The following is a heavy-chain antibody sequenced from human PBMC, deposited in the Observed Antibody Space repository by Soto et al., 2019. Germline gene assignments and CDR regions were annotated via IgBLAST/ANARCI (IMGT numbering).Heavy chain of an antibody. J-gene: IGHJ4*02. D-gene: IGHD3-10*01. Sequence: SETLSLTCTVSGGPMDNFYWTWVRQSPEKTLEWIGNLLSSGSTNYNPSLKSPVTISGDMSKKQFSLKLTSVTAADTAVYYCARAKVLRGVPTIDYWGQGLLVTVSS. CDR2: LLSSGST. CDR3: ARAKVLRGVPTIDY. V-gene: IGHV4-59*01. CDR1: GGPMDNFY.